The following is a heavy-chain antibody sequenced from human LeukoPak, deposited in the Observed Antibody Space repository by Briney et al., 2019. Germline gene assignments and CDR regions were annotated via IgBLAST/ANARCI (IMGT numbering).Heavy chain of an antibody. D-gene: IGHD6-25*01. V-gene: IGHV3-74*01. CDR3: ARDPSPAGWFDR. Sequence: GGSLRLSCTGSGFTFSSYWMHWVRQAPGKGLVRVSRINSDGSSTSYADSVKGRCTVSRDNAKNTLYLQMNSLRVEDTAIYYCARDPSPAGWFDRWGQGTLVTVSS. J-gene: IGHJ5*02. CDR1: GFTFSSYW. CDR2: INSDGSST.